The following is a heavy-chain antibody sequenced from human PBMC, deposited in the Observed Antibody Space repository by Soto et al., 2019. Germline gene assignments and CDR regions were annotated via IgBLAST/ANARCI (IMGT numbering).Heavy chain of an antibody. J-gene: IGHJ6*02. CDR3: ARDGDSGSYKYYYYGMDV. CDR2: IYYSGST. D-gene: IGHD1-26*01. CDR1: GGSISSGGYY. V-gene: IGHV4-31*03. Sequence: SETLSLTCTASGGSISSGGYYWSWIRQHPGKGLEWIGYIYYSGSTYYNPSLKSRVTISVDTSKNQFSLKLSSVTAADTAVYYCARDGDSGSYKYYYYGMDVWGQGTTVTVSS.